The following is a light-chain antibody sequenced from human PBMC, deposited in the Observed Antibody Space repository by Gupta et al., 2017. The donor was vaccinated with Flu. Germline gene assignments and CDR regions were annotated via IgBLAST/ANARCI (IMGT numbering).Light chain of an antibody. J-gene: IGLJ1*01. CDR1: SSDVGGYNY. CDR2: EVS. Sequence: QSALTQPSSVSVSPGQSITISCTGTSSDVGGYNYVSWYQQHPGTAPKLMIYEVSNRPSGVPNRFSGSKSGTTDSLHITGLQAEDEADYYCSSSKSSRTRYVFGGGTKITVL. CDR3: SSSKSSRTRYV. V-gene: IGLV2-14*01.